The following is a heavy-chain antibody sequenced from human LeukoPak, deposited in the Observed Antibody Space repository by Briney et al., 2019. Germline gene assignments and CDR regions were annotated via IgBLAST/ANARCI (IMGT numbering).Heavy chain of an antibody. CDR3: TKGKWGYPFDY. Sequence: GSLRLSCAASGFTFSGSAMHWVRQASGKGLEWVGRIRSKTNNYATAYAASVKGRFTISRDDSKNTAYLQMNSLKTDDTAVYFCTKGKWGYPFDYWGQGTLVTVSS. V-gene: IGHV3-73*01. CDR2: IRSKTNNYAT. CDR1: GFTFSGSA. D-gene: IGHD1-26*01. J-gene: IGHJ4*02.